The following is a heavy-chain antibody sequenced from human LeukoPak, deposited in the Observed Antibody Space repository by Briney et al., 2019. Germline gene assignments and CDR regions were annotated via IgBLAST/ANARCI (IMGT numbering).Heavy chain of an antibody. D-gene: IGHD3-10*01. CDR2: IWYDGGNK. J-gene: IGHJ6*03. CDR1: GFTFNRYG. V-gene: IGHV3-33*06. Sequence: PGGSLRLSCAASGFTFNRYGMHWVRQAPGKGLEWVAVIWYDGGNKFYADSVRGRFTISRDNSKNTFYLQINSLRAKDTAVYYCAKGDGSNNYYMDVWGKGTTVTVSS. CDR3: AKGDGSNNYYMDV.